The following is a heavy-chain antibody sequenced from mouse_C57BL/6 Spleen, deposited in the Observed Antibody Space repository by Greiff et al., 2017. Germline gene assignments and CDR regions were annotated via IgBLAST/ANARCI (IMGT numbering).Heavy chain of an antibody. J-gene: IGHJ3*01. Sequence: QVKLQQPGAELVKPGASVKLSCTASGYTFTSYWMHWVKQRPGQGLEWIGMIHPNSGSTNYNSKFKSKATLTVDKSSSTAYMQLSSLTSEDSAVYYCARDSPGPFAYWGQGTLVTVSA. CDR3: ARDSPGPFAY. CDR1: GYTFTSYW. D-gene: IGHD3-2*02. V-gene: IGHV1-64*01. CDR2: IHPNSGST.